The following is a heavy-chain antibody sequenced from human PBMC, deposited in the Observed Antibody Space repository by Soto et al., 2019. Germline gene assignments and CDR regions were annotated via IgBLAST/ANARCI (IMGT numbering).Heavy chain of an antibody. CDR3: GLRTTTVTWWFDP. D-gene: IGHD4-17*01. Sequence: QITLKESGPTLVKPTQTLTLTCTFYGFSLTTSGVGVGWIRQPPGKALEWLALIYWDDDKRYSPSLKSRLTTTYDTSNNQVVLTMTNMAPADTATCFCGLRTTTVTWWFDPWCQGTLVTVSP. J-gene: IGHJ5*02. CDR2: IYWDDDK. CDR1: GFSLTTSGVG. V-gene: IGHV2-5*02.